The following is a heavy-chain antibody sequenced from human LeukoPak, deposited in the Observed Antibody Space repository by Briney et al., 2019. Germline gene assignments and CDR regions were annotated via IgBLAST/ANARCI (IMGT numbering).Heavy chain of an antibody. CDR1: GYTFTSYG. D-gene: IGHD6-19*01. Sequence: ASVKVSCKASGYTFTSYGISWVRQAPGQGLEWRGWISADNGNTNYAQKLQGRVTMTTDTSTSTAYMELRSLRSDDTAVYYCARGFIAVAGTNWFDPWGQGTLVTVSS. J-gene: IGHJ5*02. CDR3: ARGFIAVAGTNWFDP. V-gene: IGHV1-18*01. CDR2: ISADNGNT.